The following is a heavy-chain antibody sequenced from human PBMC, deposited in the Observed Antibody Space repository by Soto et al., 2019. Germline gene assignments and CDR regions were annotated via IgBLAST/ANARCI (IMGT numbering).Heavy chain of an antibody. CDR1: GGSISNFY. CDR3: ARGGNRYSNVASGVGGFDY. CDR2: VYHTGAT. D-gene: IGHD5-12*01. J-gene: IGHJ4*02. Sequence: SETLSLTCTVSGGSISNFYWSWIRQPPERGLEWIAYVYHTGATNYNPSLKSRVTISLDTSKGQFSLNLTSLTTADTAVYFCARGGNRYSNVASGVGGFDYWGQGSLVTVSS. V-gene: IGHV4-59*01.